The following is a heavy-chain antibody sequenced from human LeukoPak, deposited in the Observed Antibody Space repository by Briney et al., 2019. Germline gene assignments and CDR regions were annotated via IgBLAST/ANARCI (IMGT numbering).Heavy chain of an antibody. CDR2: INHSGST. CDR3: ARTKALWFGEFLN. Sequence: PSETLSLTCAVYGGSFSGYYWSWIRQPPGKGLEWIGEINHSGSTNYNPSLKSRVTISVDTSKNQFSLKLSSVTAADTAVYYCARTKALWFGEFLNWGQGTLVTVSS. D-gene: IGHD3-10*01. CDR1: GGSFSGYY. V-gene: IGHV4-34*01. J-gene: IGHJ4*02.